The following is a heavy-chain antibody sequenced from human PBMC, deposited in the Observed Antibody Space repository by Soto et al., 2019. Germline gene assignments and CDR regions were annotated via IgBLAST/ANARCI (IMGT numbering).Heavy chain of an antibody. V-gene: IGHV4-30-2*01. CDR2: IYHSGST. J-gene: IGHJ4*02. CDR3: ARGASDYGDYFDY. CDR1: GGSISSGGYS. Sequence: SETLSLTCAVSGGSISSGGYSWSWIRQPPGKGLEWIGYIYHSGSTYYSPSLKSRVTISVDRSKNQFSLKLSSVTAADTAVYYCARGASDYGDYFDYWGQGTLVTVSS. D-gene: IGHD4-17*01.